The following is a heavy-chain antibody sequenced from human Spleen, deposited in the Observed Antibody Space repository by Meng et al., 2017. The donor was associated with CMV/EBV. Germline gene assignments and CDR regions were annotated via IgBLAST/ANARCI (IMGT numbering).Heavy chain of an antibody. CDR2: VYKSGGT. Sequence: SETLSLTCTVSGGSINSNVYYWGWIRQTPGKGLEWIGSVYKSGGTYYNPALERRVTISIDTSKNQFSLTLDSVTAADTAVYYCARGIGDRGDYWGQGTLVTVSS. D-gene: IGHD3-16*01. CDR1: GGSINSNVYY. V-gene: IGHV4-39*07. CDR3: ARGIGDRGDY. J-gene: IGHJ4*02.